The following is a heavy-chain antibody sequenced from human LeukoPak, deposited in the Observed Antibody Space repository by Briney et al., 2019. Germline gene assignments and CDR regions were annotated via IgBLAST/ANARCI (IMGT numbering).Heavy chain of an antibody. Sequence: PSETLSLTCNVSGVSITSSDYYWGWIRQPPGKGLEWIVSIYSRGTNYYNPSLKSRVTISVDTSRNQVSLKMSSVTAADTAVYYCAKDYSSGWYGVFDYWGQGTLVTVSS. CDR1: GVSITSSDYY. V-gene: IGHV4-39*07. D-gene: IGHD6-19*01. J-gene: IGHJ4*02. CDR2: IYSRGTN. CDR3: AKDYSSGWYGVFDY.